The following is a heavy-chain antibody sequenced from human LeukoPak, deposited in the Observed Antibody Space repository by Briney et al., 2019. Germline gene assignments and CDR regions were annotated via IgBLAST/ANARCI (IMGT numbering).Heavy chain of an antibody. Sequence: KAGGSLRLSCAASGFTFSDYYMSWIRQAPGKGLEWVSYISSSGSTIYYADSVKGRFTISRDNAKNSLYLQMNSLRAEDTAVYYCAKGTGVIRLSSYYFDYWGQGTLVTVSS. CDR3: AKGTGVIRLSSYYFDY. CDR2: ISSSGSTI. J-gene: IGHJ4*02. V-gene: IGHV3-11*01. D-gene: IGHD3-10*01. CDR1: GFTFSDYY.